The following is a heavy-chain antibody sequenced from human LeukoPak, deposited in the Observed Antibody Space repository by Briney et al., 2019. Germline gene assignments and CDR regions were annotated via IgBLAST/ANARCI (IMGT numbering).Heavy chain of an antibody. V-gene: IGHV4-39*01. CDR2: IYYSGST. D-gene: IGHD3-9*01. J-gene: IGHJ3*02. CDR1: GGSISSSSYY. Sequence: SETLSLTCTVSGGSISSSSYYWGWIRQPPGKGLEWIGSIYYSGSTYYNPSLKSRVTISVDTSKNQFSLKLSSVTAADTAVYYCARQGYDILTGDKDAFDIWGQGTMVTVSS. CDR3: ARQGYDILTGDKDAFDI.